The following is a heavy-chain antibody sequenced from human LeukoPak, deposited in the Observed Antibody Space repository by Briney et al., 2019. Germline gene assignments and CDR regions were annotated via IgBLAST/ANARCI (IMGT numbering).Heavy chain of an antibody. J-gene: IGHJ4*02. CDR3: ARGSTSDWPLDH. V-gene: IGHV1-3*01. Sequence: ASVTVSCKASGYTFSAYAIHWVRQAPGQRFEWMGWNDADTGDTRYSQKFQGRVTITRDTSASTAYMELSSLKSEDTAVYYCARGSTSDWPLDHWGQETLVTISS. D-gene: IGHD6-19*01. CDR1: GYTFSAYA. CDR2: NDADTGDT.